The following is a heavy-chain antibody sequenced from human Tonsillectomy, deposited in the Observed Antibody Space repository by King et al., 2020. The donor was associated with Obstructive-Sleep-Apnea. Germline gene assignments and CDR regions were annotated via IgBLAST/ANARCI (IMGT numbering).Heavy chain of an antibody. V-gene: IGHV3-21*01. CDR3: ARGVDSSGSYYGGNDH. CDR2: ISSGSTYT. J-gene: IGHJ4*02. Sequence: VQLVESGGGLVKPGGSLRLSCEASGFTFSTYSMNWIRQSPGKGLEWVSSISSGSTYTYYADSVKGRFTISRDNAKNSLYLQMNSLRAEDTAVYYCARGVDSSGSYYGGNDHWGQGTLVTVSS. D-gene: IGHD3-22*01. CDR1: GFTFSTYS.